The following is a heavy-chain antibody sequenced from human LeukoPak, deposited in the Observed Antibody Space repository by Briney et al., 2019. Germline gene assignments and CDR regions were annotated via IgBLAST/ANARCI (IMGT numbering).Heavy chain of an antibody. D-gene: IGHD3-10*01. Sequence: ASVKVSCKASGYTFTGYYIHWLRQAPGQGLEWMGFINPNSGGTNYAQKFQGRVTMTRDTSISTAYMELSSLTSDDAAVYYCARDLEGYHYGSGNYPQWGQGTLITVSS. CDR1: GYTFTGYY. V-gene: IGHV1-2*02. CDR2: INPNSGGT. CDR3: ARDLEGYHYGSGNYPQ. J-gene: IGHJ4*02.